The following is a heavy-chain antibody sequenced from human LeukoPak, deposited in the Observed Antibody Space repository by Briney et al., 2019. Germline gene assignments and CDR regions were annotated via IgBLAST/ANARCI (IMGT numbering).Heavy chain of an antibody. CDR3: ARDETYDYQSNGYLDF. CDR2: IRHDGSET. Sequence: PGGSLRLSCAASGFTFSSYWMRWVRQAPGKGLEWVANIRHDGSETYYVDSLRGRFTISRDNAKNLVYLQMSSLRAEDTAIYYCARDETYDYQSNGYLDFWGQGTVVTVSS. D-gene: IGHD3-22*01. CDR1: GFTFSSYW. V-gene: IGHV3-7*01. J-gene: IGHJ4*02.